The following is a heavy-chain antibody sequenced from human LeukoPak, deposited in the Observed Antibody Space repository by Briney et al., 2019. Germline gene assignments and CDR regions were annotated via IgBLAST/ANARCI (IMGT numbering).Heavy chain of an antibody. CDR3: VSPLWFGELSRTPNNDY. CDR1: GGTFSSYA. J-gene: IGHJ4*02. Sequence: SVKVSCKASGGTFSSYAISWVRQAPGQGLEWMGRVIPIFGTANYAQKFQGRVTITTDESTSTAYMELSSLRSEDTAVYYCVSPLWFGELSRTPNNDYWGQGTLVTVSS. D-gene: IGHD3-10*01. CDR2: VIPIFGTA. V-gene: IGHV1-69*05.